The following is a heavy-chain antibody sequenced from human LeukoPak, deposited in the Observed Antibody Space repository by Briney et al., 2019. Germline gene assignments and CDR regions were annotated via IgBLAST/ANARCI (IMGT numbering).Heavy chain of an antibody. D-gene: IGHD6-13*01. CDR2: INPSGGST. J-gene: IGHJ4*02. Sequence: GASVKVSCKASGYTFTSYYMHWVRQAPGQGLEWMGIINPSGGSTSYAQKFQGRVTMTRDTSTSTVYMELSSLRSEDTAVYYCARDGSRYSSSATTWDYFDYWGQGTLVTVSS. V-gene: IGHV1-46*01. CDR1: GYTFTSYY. CDR3: ARDGSRYSSSATTWDYFDY.